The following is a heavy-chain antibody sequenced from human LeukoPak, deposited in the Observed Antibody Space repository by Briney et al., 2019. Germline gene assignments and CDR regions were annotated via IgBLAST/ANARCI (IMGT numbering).Heavy chain of an antibody. CDR3: TSGNVAYCGGDCYPALFDY. D-gene: IGHD2-21*02. Sequence: PGGSLRLSCAASGFTFSSYSMNWVRQAPGKGLQWVSYIAGSTIYYADSVKGRFTISRDNARNSLYLQMNSLRDDDTAVYYCTSGNVAYCGGDCYPALFDYWGEGTLVTVSS. CDR2: IAGSTI. V-gene: IGHV3-48*02. CDR1: GFTFSSYS. J-gene: IGHJ4*02.